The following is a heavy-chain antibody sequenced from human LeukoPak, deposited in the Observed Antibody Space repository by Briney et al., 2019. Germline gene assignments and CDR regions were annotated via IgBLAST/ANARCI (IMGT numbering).Heavy chain of an antibody. CDR1: GFTFSSYS. V-gene: IGHV4-34*01. J-gene: IGHJ4*02. CDR3: ARQNYGAAPLRY. D-gene: IGHD4/OR15-4a*01. Sequence: PGGSLRLSCAASGFTFSSYSMNWIRQPPGKGLEWIGEINHSGRTNYNPSLKSRVTISVDTSKNQFSLKLSSVTAADTAVYYCARQNYGAAPLRYWGQGTLVTVSS. CDR2: INHSGRT.